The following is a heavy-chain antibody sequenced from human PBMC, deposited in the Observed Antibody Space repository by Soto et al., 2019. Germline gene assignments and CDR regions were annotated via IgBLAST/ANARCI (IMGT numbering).Heavy chain of an antibody. Sequence: SETLSLTCSVSGGSISTVGHYWTWIRQPPGKGLEWIGSIYHTGSTYYSKSLRSRLTMSVDTSKSQFSLRLSSVTAADTAVYYCARATGTLRSRNCDYWGQGSLVTVAS. J-gene: IGHJ4*02. CDR2: IYHTGST. CDR1: GGSISTVGHY. V-gene: IGHV4-31*03. CDR3: ARATGTLRSRNCDY. D-gene: IGHD1-1*01.